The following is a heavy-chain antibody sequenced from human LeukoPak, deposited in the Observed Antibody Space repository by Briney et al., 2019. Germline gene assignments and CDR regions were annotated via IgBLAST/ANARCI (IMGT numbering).Heavy chain of an antibody. Sequence: SETLSLTCTVSGGSISSYYGSWIRQPAGKGLEWIGRIYTSGSTNYNPSLKSRVTMSVDTSKNQFSLKLSSVTAADTAVYYCGRGGEGGIAVAGTYFDYWGQGTLVTVSS. V-gene: IGHV4-4*07. J-gene: IGHJ4*02. CDR1: GGSISSYY. D-gene: IGHD6-19*01. CDR2: IYTSGST. CDR3: GRGGEGGIAVAGTYFDY.